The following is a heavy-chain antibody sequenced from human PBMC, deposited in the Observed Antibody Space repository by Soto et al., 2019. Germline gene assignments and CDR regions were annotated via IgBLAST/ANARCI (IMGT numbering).Heavy chain of an antibody. CDR2: IYWDDDK. V-gene: IGHV2-5*02. CDR1: GFSLSTSGVG. CDR3: AHSDPEGWALEY. J-gene: IGHJ4*02. Sequence: SGPTLVNPTQTLTLTCTFSGFSLSTSGVGVGWIRQPPGKALEWLALIYWDDDKRYSPSLRSRLTITKDTSLNQVVLRMTNMDPLDTATYYCAHSDPEGWALEYWGQGLLVTVSS.